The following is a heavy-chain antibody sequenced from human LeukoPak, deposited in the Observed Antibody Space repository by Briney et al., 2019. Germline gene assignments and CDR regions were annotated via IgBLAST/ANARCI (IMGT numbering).Heavy chain of an antibody. D-gene: IGHD1-26*01. V-gene: IGHV1-2*02. J-gene: IGHJ4*02. CDR1: GYTFTGYY. Sequence: ASVKVSCKASGYTFTGYYMHWVRQAPGQGLEWMGWINPNSGGTNYAQKFQGRVTMTRDTSISTAYMELSRLRSDDTAVYYCARGATVGANLYFDYWGQGTLVTVSS. CDR3: ARGATVGANLYFDY. CDR2: INPNSGGT.